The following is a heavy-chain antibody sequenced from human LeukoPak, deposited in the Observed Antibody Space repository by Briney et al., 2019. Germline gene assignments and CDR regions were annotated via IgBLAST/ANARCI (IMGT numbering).Heavy chain of an antibody. CDR3: ARDRVTLLRYFDWLSYGMDV. D-gene: IGHD3-9*01. V-gene: IGHV3-74*01. CDR2: INSDGSST. J-gene: IGHJ6*02. Sequence: GGSLRLSCAASGFTFSSYWMHWVRQAPGKGLVWVSRINSDGSSTSYADSVKGRFTISRDNAKNTLYLQMNSLRAEDTAVYYCARDRVTLLRYFDWLSYGMDVWGQGTTVTVSS. CDR1: GFTFSSYW.